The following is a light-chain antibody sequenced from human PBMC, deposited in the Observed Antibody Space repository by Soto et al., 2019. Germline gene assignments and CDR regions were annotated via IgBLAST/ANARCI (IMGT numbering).Light chain of an antibody. CDR1: SSSIGSNT. CDR3: AAWDDSLSAVL. Sequence: QSVLTQPPSASGTPGQRVTISCSGSSSSIGSNTVNWYQQLPGTAPKLLIYSNNQRPSGVPDRFSGSKSGTSASLAISGLQSEDEADYYCAAWDDSLSAVLFGGGTKVTVL. V-gene: IGLV1-44*01. CDR2: SNN. J-gene: IGLJ2*01.